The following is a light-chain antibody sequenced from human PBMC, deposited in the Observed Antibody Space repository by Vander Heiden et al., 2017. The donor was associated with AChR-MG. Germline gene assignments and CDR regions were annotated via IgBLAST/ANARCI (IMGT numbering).Light chain of an antibody. CDR2: KVS. J-gene: IGKJ2*01. CDR3: RQGKHWPLT. V-gene: IGKV2-30*02. CDR1: QSLVHSDGTTY. Sequence: DVVMTQSPLSLTVTLGQPASISCGSSQSLVHSDGTTYLNWFQQRPGQSPRRLIYKVSNRDSGVPDRFSGRGSGSDFTLKISRVEAEDVGVYYCRQGKHWPLTFGQGTKLEIK.